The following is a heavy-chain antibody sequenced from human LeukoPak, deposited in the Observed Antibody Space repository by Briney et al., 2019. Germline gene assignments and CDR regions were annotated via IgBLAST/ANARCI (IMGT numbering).Heavy chain of an antibody. D-gene: IGHD5-18*01. CDR1: GYTFTRYG. V-gene: IGHV1-18*01. CDR3: ARGRRSDTAMVIDY. Sequence: ASVKVSCTTSGYTFTRYGISWVRQAPGQGLEWMGWISGYNGNTNYAQKLQGRVTMTTDTSTSTAYMELRSLRSDDTAVYYCARGRRSDTAMVIDYWGQGTLVTVSS. J-gene: IGHJ4*02. CDR2: ISGYNGNT.